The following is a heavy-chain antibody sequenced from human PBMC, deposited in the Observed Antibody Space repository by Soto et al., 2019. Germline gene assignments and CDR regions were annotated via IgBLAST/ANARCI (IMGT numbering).Heavy chain of an antibody. J-gene: IGHJ4*02. CDR2: INSDGSST. CDR1: GFTFSSYW. V-gene: IGHV3-74*01. CDR3: ARRVAVAGAFDY. D-gene: IGHD6-19*01. Sequence: GGSLRLSCAASGFTFSSYWMHWVRQAPGEGLVWVSRINSDGSSTSYADSVKGRFTISRDNAKNTPYLQMNSLRAEDTAVYYCARRVAVAGAFDYWGQGTLVTVSS.